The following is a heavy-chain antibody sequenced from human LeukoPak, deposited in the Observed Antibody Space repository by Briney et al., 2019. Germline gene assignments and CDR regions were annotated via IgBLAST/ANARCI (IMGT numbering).Heavy chain of an antibody. Sequence: ASVKVSCKASGYSFTRYFIHWVRQAPGQGLEWMGIINPSAGSTSYAQKFQGRVTMTRDTSTSTIYMELSSLRSEDTAVYYCARPSSPSSSWPTDYWGQGTLVTVSS. D-gene: IGHD6-13*01. CDR3: ARPSSPSSSWPTDY. V-gene: IGHV1-46*01. CDR1: GYSFTRYF. J-gene: IGHJ4*02. CDR2: INPSAGST.